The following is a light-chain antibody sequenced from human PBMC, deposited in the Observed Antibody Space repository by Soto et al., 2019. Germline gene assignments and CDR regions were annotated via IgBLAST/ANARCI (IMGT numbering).Light chain of an antibody. J-gene: IGKJ1*01. V-gene: IGKV3-20*01. CDR3: QQYGSSPWT. Sequence: EIVLTQSPGTLSLSPGERATLSCRASQSVSSSYLAWYQQKPGQAPRLLIYGSSSRATGIPHRFSGSGSGTDFTLTISRLEPEDFAVYYYQQYGSSPWTFGQGTKVEIK. CDR2: GSS. CDR1: QSVSSSY.